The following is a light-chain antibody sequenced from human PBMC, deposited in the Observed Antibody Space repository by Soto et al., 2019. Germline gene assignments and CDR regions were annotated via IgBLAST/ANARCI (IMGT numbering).Light chain of an antibody. J-gene: IGKJ4*01. CDR1: QTLLHSNGKSY. CDR2: EVS. V-gene: IGKV2D-29*01. CDR3: LQSLHFPLT. Sequence: DIVMTQTPLSLSVTPGQSASISCRSSQTLLHSNGKSYLYWYLQKAGQAPQLLIYEVSNRFSGVPDRLSGSGSGTDFTLKISRVEAEDVGVYYCLQSLHFPLTFGGGTKVEIK.